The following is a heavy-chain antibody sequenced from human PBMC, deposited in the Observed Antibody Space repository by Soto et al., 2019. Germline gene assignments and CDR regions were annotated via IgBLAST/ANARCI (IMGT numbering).Heavy chain of an antibody. Sequence: QVRLQESGPGLVKPAGTLFLTCAVSGGSITTNWWSWVRQTPGKGLVWIGEIYHSGTTNYNPSLRGRVTISVNRSNNQFSLILNSVTAADLAIYYCARHIAVPRTRGFDYWGQGNRVTVSS. D-gene: IGHD6-19*01. V-gene: IGHV4-4*02. CDR2: IYHSGTT. CDR1: GGSITTNW. CDR3: ARHIAVPRTRGFDY. J-gene: IGHJ4*02.